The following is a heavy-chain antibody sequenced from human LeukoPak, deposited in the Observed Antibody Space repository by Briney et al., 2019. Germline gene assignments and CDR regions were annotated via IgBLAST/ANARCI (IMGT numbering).Heavy chain of an antibody. CDR2: ISGSGGST. V-gene: IGHV3-23*01. D-gene: IGHD6-13*01. Sequence: GSLSLSCAASGFTFSSYAMSWVRQAPGKGLEWVSAISGSGGSTYYADSVKGRFTISRDNSKNTPYLQMNSLRAEDTAVYYCAKDLTLAGTLFDYWGQGTLVTVSS. CDR3: AKDLTLAGTLFDY. J-gene: IGHJ4*02. CDR1: GFTFSSYA.